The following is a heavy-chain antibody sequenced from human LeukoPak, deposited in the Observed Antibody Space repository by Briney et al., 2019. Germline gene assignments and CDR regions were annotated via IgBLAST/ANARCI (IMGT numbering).Heavy chain of an antibody. CDR2: ISSSGSTI. Sequence: GGSLRLSCAASGFTFSSYEMNWVRQARGKGLEWVSYISSSGSTIYYADSVKGRFTISRDNAKNSLYLQMNSLRAEDTAVYYCAELGITMIGGVWGKGTTVTTSS. CDR1: GFTFSSYE. V-gene: IGHV3-48*03. J-gene: IGHJ6*04. CDR3: AELGITMIGGV. D-gene: IGHD3-10*02.